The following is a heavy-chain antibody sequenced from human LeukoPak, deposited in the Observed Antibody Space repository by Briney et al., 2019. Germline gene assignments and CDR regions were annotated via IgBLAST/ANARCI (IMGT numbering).Heavy chain of an antibody. CDR3: ATELRCLRYVDY. V-gene: IGHV4-30-4*01. CDR2: IYYSGST. D-gene: IGHD5/OR15-5a*01. J-gene: IGHJ4*02. CDR1: GGSISSGDYY. Sequence: PSETLSLTCTVSGGSISSGDYYWSWIRQPPGKGLEWIGYIYYSGSTYYNPSLKSRVTISVDTSKNQFSLKLSSVTAADTAVYYCATELRCLRYVDYWGQGTLVTVSS.